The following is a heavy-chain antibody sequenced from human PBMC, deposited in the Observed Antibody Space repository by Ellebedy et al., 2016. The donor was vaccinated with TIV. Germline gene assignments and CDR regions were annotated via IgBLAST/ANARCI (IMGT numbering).Heavy chain of an antibody. D-gene: IGHD4-17*01. V-gene: IGHV3-30*03. CDR2: ISYDGSNK. Sequence: PGGSLRLSCAASGFTFSSYGMHWVRQAPGKELEWVAIISYDGSNKYYADSVRGRFTISRDNSKNTLYVQMNSLRTEDTAVYYCARAYGAENWYFDLWGRGTLVSVSS. CDR1: GFTFSSYG. J-gene: IGHJ2*01. CDR3: ARAYGAENWYFDL.